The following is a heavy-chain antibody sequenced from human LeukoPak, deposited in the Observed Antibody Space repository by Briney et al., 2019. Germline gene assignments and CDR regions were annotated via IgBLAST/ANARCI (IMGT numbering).Heavy chain of an antibody. V-gene: IGHV3-7*01. CDR3: ASDYDSGY. CDR1: GFTFSRYW. J-gene: IGHJ4*02. D-gene: IGHD5-12*01. Sequence: GGSLRLSCVASGFTFSRYWMNWVRQAPGKWLGWVANINQDGSEKNYVDSVKGRFTISRDNAKNSLYLQMNSLRAEDTAVYYCASDYDSGYWGQGTLVTVSS. CDR2: INQDGSEK.